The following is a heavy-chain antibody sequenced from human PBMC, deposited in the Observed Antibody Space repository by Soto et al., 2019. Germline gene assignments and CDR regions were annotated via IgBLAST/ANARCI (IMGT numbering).Heavy chain of an antibody. CDR1: GYTFTSYG. D-gene: IGHD1-1*01. Sequence: QGHLVQSGAEVKKPGASVKVSCKDSGYTFTSYGITWVRQAPGQGLEWMGWISAHNGNTDYAQKLQGRVIVTRDTSTSTAYMELRSLISDDTAVYYCARGRYGDYWGQGDRVTVSS. J-gene: IGHJ4*02. CDR2: ISAHNGNT. V-gene: IGHV1-18*01. CDR3: ARGRYGDY.